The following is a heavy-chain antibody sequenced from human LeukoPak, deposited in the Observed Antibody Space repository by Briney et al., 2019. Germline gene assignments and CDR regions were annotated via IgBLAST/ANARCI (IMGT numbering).Heavy chain of an antibody. CDR3: ARADYDILTGYYNYGMDV. CDR1: GFTFSDYY. CDR2: ISSSGSTI. J-gene: IGHJ6*02. D-gene: IGHD3-9*01. V-gene: IGHV3-11*01. Sequence: GGSLRLSCAASGFTFSDYYMSWIRQAPGKGREWVSYISSSGSTIYYADSVKGRFTISRDNAKNSLYLQMNSLRAEDTAVYCCARADYDILTGYYNYGMDVWGQGTTVTVSS.